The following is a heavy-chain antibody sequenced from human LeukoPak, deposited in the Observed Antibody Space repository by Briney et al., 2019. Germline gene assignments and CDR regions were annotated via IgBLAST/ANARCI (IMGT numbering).Heavy chain of an antibody. D-gene: IGHD3-22*01. CDR3: VRGRYYYDTSGYVVWLDP. J-gene: IGHJ5*02. CDR2: IHTSGSA. V-gene: IGHV4-61*02. Sequence: SQTLSLTCNVSGGSITSGGHYWTWIRQAAGKGLVWLGRIHTSGSANYMPSLKSRVAISLDTSKNQFSLKLSSVTAADTAVYYCVRGRYYYDTSGYVVWLDPWGQGTLVTVSS. CDR1: GGSITSGGHY.